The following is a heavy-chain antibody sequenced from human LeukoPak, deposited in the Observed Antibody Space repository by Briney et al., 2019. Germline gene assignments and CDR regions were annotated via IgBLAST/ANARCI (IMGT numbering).Heavy chain of an antibody. V-gene: IGHV3-21*01. CDR3: ARDQGDYYDSSGYYSADY. Sequence: PGGSLRLSCAAFGFTFSSYSMNWVRQAPGKGLEWVSSISSSSSYIYYADSVKGRFTISRDNAKNSLYLQMNSLRAEDTAVYYCARDQGDYYDSSGYYSADYWGQGTLVTVSS. J-gene: IGHJ4*02. CDR1: GFTFSSYS. D-gene: IGHD3-22*01. CDR2: ISSSSSYI.